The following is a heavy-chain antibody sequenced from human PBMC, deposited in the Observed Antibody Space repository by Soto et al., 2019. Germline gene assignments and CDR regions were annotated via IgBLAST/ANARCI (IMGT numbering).Heavy chain of an antibody. D-gene: IGHD3-22*01. CDR3: AREKGGPASSGYGFDI. CDR2: MDPNSGGT. Sequence: GSLKVSCKASGYTFAGYYMHWVRQAPGQGLEWVGWMDPNSGGTSYAQNFQGRVTLTGGTSISTAYMELSRLRSDDTAVYYCAREKGGPASSGYGFDIWGQGTKVTVSS. J-gene: IGHJ3*02. V-gene: IGHV1-2*02. CDR1: GYTFAGYY.